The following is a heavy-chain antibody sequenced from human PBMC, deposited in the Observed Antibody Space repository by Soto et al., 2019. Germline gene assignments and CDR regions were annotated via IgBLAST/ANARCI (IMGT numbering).Heavy chain of an antibody. CDR2: ITDTGGDA. Sequence: EVQLLESGGDLIQPGGSLRLSCVASGLTFGSRAMSWVRQSPGEGLEWVSTITDTGGDAKYADSVMGRFAISRDNSKDTLYLQMGALRAEDSAIYFCVRGSKDSYPGSRIFDFWGRGTLVTVSS. CDR1: GLTFGSRA. D-gene: IGHD3-10*01. CDR3: VRGSKDSYPGSRIFDF. J-gene: IGHJ4*02. V-gene: IGHV3-23*01.